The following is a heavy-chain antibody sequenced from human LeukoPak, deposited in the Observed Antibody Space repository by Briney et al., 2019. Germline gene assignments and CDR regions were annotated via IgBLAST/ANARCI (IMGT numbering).Heavy chain of an antibody. Sequence: GGSLRLSCAASGFTFSSYAMGWVRQAPGKGLEWVSAITASGGNTYYADSVKGRFTISRDNSKNTLYLEVNSLRAEDTAVYYCAKGNGYSYGRYYFDYWGQGTLVTVSS. CDR3: AKGNGYSYGRYYFDY. J-gene: IGHJ4*02. D-gene: IGHD5-18*01. CDR1: GFTFSSYA. V-gene: IGHV3-23*01. CDR2: ITASGGNT.